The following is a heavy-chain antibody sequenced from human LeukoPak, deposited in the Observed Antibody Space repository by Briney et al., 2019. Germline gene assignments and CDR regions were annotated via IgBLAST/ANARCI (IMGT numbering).Heavy chain of an antibody. CDR1: GFTFSSYA. CDR3: AKVASSSWYYFNRFDP. CDR2: ISGSGGST. D-gene: IGHD6-13*01. Sequence: PGGSLRLSCAASGFTFSSYAMSWVRQAPGKGLEWVSAISGSGGSTYYADSVKGRFTISRDNSKNTLYLQMNSLRAGDTAVYYCAKVASSSWYYFNRFDPWGQGTLVTVSS. V-gene: IGHV3-23*01. J-gene: IGHJ5*02.